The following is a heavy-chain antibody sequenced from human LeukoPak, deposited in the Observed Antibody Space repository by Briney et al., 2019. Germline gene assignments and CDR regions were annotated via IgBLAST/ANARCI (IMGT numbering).Heavy chain of an antibody. V-gene: IGHV1-58*02. CDR1: GFTFTSST. Sequence: SVKVSCKASGFTFTSSTIQWVRQARGQRLEWIGWIVVGSGNINYARKFQERVIITRDMSTTTVYMELSSLRSEDTAVYYCAGTPWFGELTLDYWGQGTLVTVSS. CDR3: AGTPWFGELTLDY. J-gene: IGHJ4*02. CDR2: IVVGSGNI. D-gene: IGHD3-10*01.